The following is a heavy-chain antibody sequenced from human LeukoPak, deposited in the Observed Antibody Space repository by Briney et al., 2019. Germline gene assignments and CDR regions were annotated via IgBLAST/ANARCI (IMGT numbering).Heavy chain of an antibody. J-gene: IGHJ4*02. D-gene: IGHD3-22*01. Sequence: GGSLRLSCTASGFTFGDYAMSWVRQAPGKGLEWVGFIRSEAYGGTTEYAASVKGRFTISRDDSKSIAYLQMNSLKTEDTAVYYCTRDEAYYYDSSGSLAHFDCWGQGTLVTVSS. CDR3: TRDEAYYYDSSGSLAHFDC. CDR2: IRSEAYGGTT. V-gene: IGHV3-49*04. CDR1: GFTFGDYA.